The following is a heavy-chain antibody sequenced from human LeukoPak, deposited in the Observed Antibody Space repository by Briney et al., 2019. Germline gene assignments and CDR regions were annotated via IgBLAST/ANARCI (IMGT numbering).Heavy chain of an antibody. CDR2: ISAYNGNI. Sequence: GASVKVSCKASGYTFTSFGISWVRQAPGQGLEWMGWISAYNGNINYAQKLQGRVTMTTDTSTSTAYMELRSLRSDDTAVYYCARPNGYDFWSGYYSMDVWGQGTTVTVSS. CDR1: GYTFTSFG. CDR3: ARPNGYDFWSGYYSMDV. V-gene: IGHV1-18*01. D-gene: IGHD3-3*01. J-gene: IGHJ6*02.